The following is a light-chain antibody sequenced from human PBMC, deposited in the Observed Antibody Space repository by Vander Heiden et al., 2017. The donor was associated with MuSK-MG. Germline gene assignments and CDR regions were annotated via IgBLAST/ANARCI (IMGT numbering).Light chain of an antibody. V-gene: IGKV1-27*01. CDR1: QGISNY. CDR3: QNYNSAPFT. CDR2: AAS. Sequence: DIQITKSPSSLSASVGDSVTITCRASQGISNYLAWYQQKPEKLPKLLFYAASSLQSGAPSRFSGSGAGTDFTPTISSLQPEDVATYYCQNYNSAPFTFGHGTKVDIK. J-gene: IGKJ3*01.